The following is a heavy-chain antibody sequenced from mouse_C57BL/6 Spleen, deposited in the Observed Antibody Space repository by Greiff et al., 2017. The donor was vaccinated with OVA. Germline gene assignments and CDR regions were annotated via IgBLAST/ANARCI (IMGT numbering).Heavy chain of an antibody. D-gene: IGHD2-3*01. CDR3: ARGDDGYYDYYAMDY. CDR1: GYSITSGYD. J-gene: IGHJ4*01. CDR2: ISYSGST. V-gene: IGHV3-1*01. Sequence: EVQRMESGPGMVKPSQSLSLTCTVTGYSITSGYDWHWIRHFPGNKLEWMGYISYSGSTNYNPSLKSRISITHDTSKNHFFLKLNSVTTEDTATYYCARGDDGYYDYYAMDYWGQGTSVTVSS.